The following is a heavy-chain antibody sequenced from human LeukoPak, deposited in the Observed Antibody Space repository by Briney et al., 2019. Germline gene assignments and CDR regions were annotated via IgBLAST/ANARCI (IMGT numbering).Heavy chain of an antibody. CDR1: GGSISSTNW. Sequence: SETLSLTCGVSGGSISSTNWWSWVRQSPGKGLEWIGEIYHSGSTNYNPSLKSRVTISVDESKNQFSLKLNSVTASDTAVYYCATNGWYAIDYWGQGTLLTVSS. CDR2: IYHSGST. CDR3: ATNGWYAIDY. D-gene: IGHD6-19*01. V-gene: IGHV4-4*02. J-gene: IGHJ4*02.